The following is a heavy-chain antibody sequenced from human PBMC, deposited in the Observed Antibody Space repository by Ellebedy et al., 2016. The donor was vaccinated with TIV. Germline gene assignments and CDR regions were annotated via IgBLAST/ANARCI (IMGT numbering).Heavy chain of an antibody. V-gene: IGHV3-53*01. CDR2: IYSGGET. CDR3: ARRIAVAGFDP. D-gene: IGHD6-19*01. Sequence: GGSLRLSCAASGFSVRSAYVTWVRQALGKGLDWVSIIYSGGETFYADSVKGRFTISRDNSKNTLYLQMNSLRAEDTAVYYCARRIAVAGFDPWGQGTLVTVSS. J-gene: IGHJ5*02. CDR1: GFSVRSAY.